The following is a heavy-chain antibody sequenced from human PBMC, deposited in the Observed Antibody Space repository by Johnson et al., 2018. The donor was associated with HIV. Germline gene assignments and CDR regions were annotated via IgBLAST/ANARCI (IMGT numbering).Heavy chain of an antibody. J-gene: IGHJ3*02. CDR3: ARKLTSGLDYDAFDI. V-gene: IGHV3-23*04. Sequence: VQLVESGGGLVQPGGSLRLSCAASGFTFSSDAVSWVRQAPGKGLEWVSALSGSGGSTYYADSVKGRFTISRDNSKNTLYLQMTSRRAEDTAVYYCARKLTSGLDYDAFDIWGQGTMVTVSS. CDR1: GFTFSSDA. CDR2: LSGSGGST. D-gene: IGHD1-14*01.